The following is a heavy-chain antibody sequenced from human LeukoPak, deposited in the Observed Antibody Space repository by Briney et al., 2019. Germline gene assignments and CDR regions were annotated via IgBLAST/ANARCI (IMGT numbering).Heavy chain of an antibody. D-gene: IGHD6-19*01. J-gene: IGHJ5*02. Sequence: GGSLRLSCAASGFTFSSYSMKWVRQAPGKGLEWVSSISSSSSYIYYADSVKGRLTISRDNAKNSLYLQMNSLRAEDTAVYYCARDPSFAVAGTPWGQGTLVTVSS. CDR3: ARDPSFAVAGTP. CDR2: ISSSSSYI. V-gene: IGHV3-21*01. CDR1: GFTFSSYS.